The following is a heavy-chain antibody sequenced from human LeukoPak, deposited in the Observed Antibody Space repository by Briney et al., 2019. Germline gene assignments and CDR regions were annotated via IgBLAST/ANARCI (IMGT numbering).Heavy chain of an antibody. CDR2: IKQDGSEK. Sequence: GGSLRLSCAASGFTFSTYWMSWVRQVPGKGLEWVANIKQDGSEKYYVDSVKGRFTISRDNAKKSLYLQMNSLRAEDTSVYYCAREKGGGHSGHSFDYWGQGTLVTVSS. D-gene: IGHD6-19*01. J-gene: IGHJ4*02. V-gene: IGHV3-7*01. CDR1: GFTFSTYW. CDR3: AREKGGGHSGHSFDY.